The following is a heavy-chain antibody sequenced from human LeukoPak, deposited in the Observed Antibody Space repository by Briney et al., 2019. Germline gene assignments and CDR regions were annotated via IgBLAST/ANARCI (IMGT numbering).Heavy chain of an antibody. J-gene: IGHJ3*02. CDR2: INQDGSEK. Sequence: GGSLRLSCAASGFSFNNHWMSWVRQAPGKGLEWVASINQDGSEKSYVDSVKGRFTISRDNAKNSLHLQMNSLRAEDTAVYYCARGFSSGWYGAFDIWGQGTMVTVSS. D-gene: IGHD6-19*01. CDR3: ARGFSSGWYGAFDI. V-gene: IGHV3-7*01. CDR1: GFSFNNHW.